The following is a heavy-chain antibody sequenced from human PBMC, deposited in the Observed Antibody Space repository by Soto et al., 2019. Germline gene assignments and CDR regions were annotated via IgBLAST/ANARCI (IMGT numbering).Heavy chain of an antibody. J-gene: IGHJ4*02. V-gene: IGHV3-9*01. CDR1: GFTFDDYA. D-gene: IGHD5-12*01. CDR2: ISWNSGSI. CDR3: AQDIDSGYVGGYFDY. Sequence: EVQLVESGGGLVQPGRSLRLSCAASGFTFDDYAMHWVRQAPGKGLEWVSGISWNSGSIGYADSVKGRFTISRDNAKNSLYLQMNSLRAEDTALYYCAQDIDSGYVGGYFDYWGQGTLVTVSS.